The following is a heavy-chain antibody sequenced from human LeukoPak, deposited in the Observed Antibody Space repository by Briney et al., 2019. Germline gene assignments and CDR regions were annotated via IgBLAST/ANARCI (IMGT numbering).Heavy chain of an antibody. CDR3: ARGDIVVPSYYYYYYMDV. CDR2: IKQDGSEK. CDR1: GFTFSSYW. J-gene: IGHJ6*03. V-gene: IGHV3-7*01. D-gene: IGHD2-2*01. Sequence: PGGSLRLSCAASGFTFSSYWMSWVRQAPGKGLEWVANIKQDGSEKYYVDSVKGRFTISRDNAKNSLYQQMNSLRAEDTAVYYCARGDIVVPSYYYYYYMDVWGKGTTVTVSS.